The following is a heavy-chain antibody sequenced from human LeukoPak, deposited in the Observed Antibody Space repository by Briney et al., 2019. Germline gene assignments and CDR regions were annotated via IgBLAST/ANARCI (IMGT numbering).Heavy chain of an antibody. CDR3: ARDDAAVVVPAAIDY. CDR2: INPNSGGT. CDR1: GYTFTGYY. V-gene: IGHV1-2*02. D-gene: IGHD2-2*01. J-gene: IGHJ4*02. Sequence: ASVKVSCKASGYTFTGYYMHWVRQAPGQGLEWMGWINPNSGGTNYAQKFQGRVTMTRDTSISTAYMELSRLRSDDTAVYYCARDDAAVVVPAAIDYWGQGTLVTVSS.